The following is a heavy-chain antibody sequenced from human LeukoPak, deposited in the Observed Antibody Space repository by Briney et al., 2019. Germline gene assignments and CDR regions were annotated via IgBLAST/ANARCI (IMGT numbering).Heavy chain of an antibody. Sequence: PSETLSLTCTVSGGSISSGGYYWSWIRQHPGKGLEWIGYIYYSGSTYCNPSLKSRVTISVDTSKNQFSLKLSSVTAADTAVYYCARGPYTEDPRAPIAAAIFDYWGQGTLVTVSS. CDR1: GGSISSGGYY. CDR3: ARGPYTEDPRAPIAAAIFDY. J-gene: IGHJ4*02. D-gene: IGHD6-13*01. CDR2: IYYSGST. V-gene: IGHV4-31*03.